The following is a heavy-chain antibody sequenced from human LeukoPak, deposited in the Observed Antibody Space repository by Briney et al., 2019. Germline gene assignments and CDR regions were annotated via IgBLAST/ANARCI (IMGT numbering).Heavy chain of an antibody. V-gene: IGHV1-8*01. CDR1: AYTFTIYD. Sequence: GASVRVSFTPSAYTFTIYDINWVRQATGQGREWRGGMNPNSGNTGYAQKFQGRVTMTRNTSISTAYMELSSLRSEDTAVYYCARGRYYDSSGYYHRRYAFDIWGQGTMVTVSS. CDR2: MNPNSGNT. CDR3: ARGRYYDSSGYYHRRYAFDI. J-gene: IGHJ3*02. D-gene: IGHD3-22*01.